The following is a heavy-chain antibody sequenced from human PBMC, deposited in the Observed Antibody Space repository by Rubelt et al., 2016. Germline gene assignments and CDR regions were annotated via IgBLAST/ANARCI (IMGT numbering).Heavy chain of an antibody. J-gene: IGHJ4*02. D-gene: IGHD6-13*01. V-gene: IGHV4-30-2*04. CDR3: ARGVGYSSSWYETSYYFDY. Sequence: KSRVTISVGTSKNQFSLKLSSVTAADTAVYYCARGVGYSSSWYETSYYFDYWGQGTLVTVSS.